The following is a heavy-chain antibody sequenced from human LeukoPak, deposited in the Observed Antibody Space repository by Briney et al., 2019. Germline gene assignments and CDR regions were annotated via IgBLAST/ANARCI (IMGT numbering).Heavy chain of an antibody. D-gene: IGHD5-18*01. Sequence: GASVKVSCKASGYTFTGYYMHWVRQAPGQGLEWMGWINPNSGGTNYAQKFQGRVTMTRDTSISTAYLQWSSLKASDTAMYYCARPYTQLCVSDAFDIWGQGTMVTVSS. V-gene: IGHV1-2*02. CDR1: GYTFTGYY. J-gene: IGHJ3*02. CDR3: ARPYTQLCVSDAFDI. CDR2: INPNSGGT.